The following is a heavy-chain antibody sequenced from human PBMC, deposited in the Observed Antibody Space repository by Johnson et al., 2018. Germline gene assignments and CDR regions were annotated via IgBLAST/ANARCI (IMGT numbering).Heavy chain of an antibody. CDR2: MNPNSGNT. CDR3: ARPKLEAAAATAEYFQH. CDR1: GYTFTSYD. V-gene: IGHV1-8*01. J-gene: IGHJ1*01. D-gene: IGHD6-13*01. Sequence: QLLESGAEVKKPGASVKVSCKASGYTFTSYDINWVRQATGQGLEWMGWMNPNSGNTGYAQKFQGRVTMTRDTSTSTVYMELSSLRSEDTAVYYCARPKLEAAAATAEYFQHWGQGTLVTVSS.